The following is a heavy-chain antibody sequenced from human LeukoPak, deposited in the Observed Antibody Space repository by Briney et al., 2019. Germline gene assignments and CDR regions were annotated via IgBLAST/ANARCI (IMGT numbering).Heavy chain of an antibody. J-gene: IGHJ4*02. CDR3: ASLSGDGDYRRYFDY. CDR1: GGSISSYY. CDR2: IYYSGST. D-gene: IGHD4-17*01. V-gene: IGHV4-59*01. Sequence: PSETLSLTCTVSGGSISSYYWSWIRQPPGKGLEWIGYIYYSGSTNYNPSLKSRVTISVDTSKNQFSLKLSSVTAADTAVYYCASLSGDGDYRRYFDYWGQGTLVTVSS.